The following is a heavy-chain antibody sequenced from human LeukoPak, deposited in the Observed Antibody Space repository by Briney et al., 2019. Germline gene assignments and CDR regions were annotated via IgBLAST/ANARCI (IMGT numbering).Heavy chain of an antibody. CDR3: ARGSRITIFGVVHYYMDV. CDR2: IYSGGST. V-gene: IGHV3-66*02. D-gene: IGHD3-3*01. Sequence: GGSLRLSCAASGFTVSSNYMSWVRQAPGKGLEWVSVIYSGGSTYYADSVKGRSTISRDNSKNTLYLQMNSLRAEDTAVYYCARGSRITIFGVVHYYMDVWGKGTTVTVSS. J-gene: IGHJ6*03. CDR1: GFTVSSNY.